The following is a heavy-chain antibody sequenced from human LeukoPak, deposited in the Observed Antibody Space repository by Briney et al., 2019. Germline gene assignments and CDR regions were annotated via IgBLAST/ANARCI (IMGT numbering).Heavy chain of an antibody. CDR2: IYTSGRT. Sequence: SETLSLTCTVSGGSISSYYWSWIRRPPGKGLEWIGYIYTSGRTNYNPSLESRVTISVDTSKNQFSLDLSSVTAADTAVYYCARQKCTSTSCLTKNAFDIWGQGTMVTVSS. V-gene: IGHV4-4*09. CDR3: ARQKCTSTSCLTKNAFDI. CDR1: GGSISSYY. J-gene: IGHJ3*02. D-gene: IGHD2-2*01.